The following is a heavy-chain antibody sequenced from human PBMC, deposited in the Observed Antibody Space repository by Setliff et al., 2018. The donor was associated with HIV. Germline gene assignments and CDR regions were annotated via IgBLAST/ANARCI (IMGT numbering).Heavy chain of an antibody. V-gene: IGHV1-2*02. D-gene: IGHD6-13*01. CDR1: GYTFTGYY. Sequence: RASVKVSCKASGYTFTGYYLHWVRQAPGQGLEWMGVITPNGGSANYAQKFQGRVTMTRDTSISTAFMDLSRLRSDDTAVYYCARDPGYKSSWYGAFDIWGQGTMVTVSS. J-gene: IGHJ3*02. CDR2: ITPNGGSA. CDR3: ARDPGYKSSWYGAFDI.